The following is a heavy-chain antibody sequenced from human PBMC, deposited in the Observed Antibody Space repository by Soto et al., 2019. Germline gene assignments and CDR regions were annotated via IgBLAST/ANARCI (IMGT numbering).Heavy chain of an antibody. CDR1: GVSRSIYY. V-gene: IGHV3-11*01. CDR3: ARDLSPYSDYYDESTSETWFDP. J-gene: IGHJ5*02. Sequence: ADSGVSRSIYYMSWLRQPPGKGLEWVSYISKSGSIIHFADSVKGRFAISRDNAKNTLYLQMSSLRAEDTALYYCARDLSPYSDYYDESTSETWFDPWGQGTLVTVSS. CDR2: ISKSGSII. D-gene: IGHD3-16*01.